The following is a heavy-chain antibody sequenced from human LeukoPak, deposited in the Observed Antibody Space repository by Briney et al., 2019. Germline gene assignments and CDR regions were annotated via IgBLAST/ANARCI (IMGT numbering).Heavy chain of an antibody. CDR1: GGSISSYY. Sequence: SETLSLTCTVSGGSISSYYWSWIRQPPGKGLEWIGYIYYSGNTNYNPSLKSRVTISVDTSKNQFSLKLSSVTAADTAVYYCARGRGVVPAALIDYWGQGTLVTVSS. V-gene: IGHV4-59*01. CDR2: IYYSGNT. J-gene: IGHJ4*02. D-gene: IGHD2-2*01. CDR3: ARGRGVVPAALIDY.